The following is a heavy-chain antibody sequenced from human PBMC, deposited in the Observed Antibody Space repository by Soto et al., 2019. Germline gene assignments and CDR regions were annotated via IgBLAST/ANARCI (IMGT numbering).Heavy chain of an antibody. D-gene: IGHD6-19*01. J-gene: IGHJ4*02. V-gene: IGHV4-4*02. CDR3: ARARGEQWPLRRVSQITGIDY. Sequence: PSETLSLTCAVSGGSISSSNWWSWVRQPPGKGLEWIGEIYHSGSTNYNPSLKSRVTISVDKSKNQFSLKLSSVTAADTAVYYCARARGEQWPLRRVSQITGIDYWGQGTLVTVSS. CDR2: IYHSGST. CDR1: GGSISSSNW.